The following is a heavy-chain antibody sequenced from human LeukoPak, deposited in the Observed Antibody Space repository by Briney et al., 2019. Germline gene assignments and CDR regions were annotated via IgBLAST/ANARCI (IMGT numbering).Heavy chain of an antibody. D-gene: IGHD2-2*01. V-gene: IGHV4-59*08. CDR1: GGSISSYY. J-gene: IGHJ4*02. CDR3: ATTSSHCSSTSCPSDY. CDR2: IYYSGST. Sequence: SETLSLTCTVSGGSISSYYWSWIRQPPGKGLEWTGYIYYSGSTNYNPSLKSRVTISVDTSKNQFSLKLSSVTAADTAVYYCATTSSHCSSTSCPSDYWGQGTLVTVSS.